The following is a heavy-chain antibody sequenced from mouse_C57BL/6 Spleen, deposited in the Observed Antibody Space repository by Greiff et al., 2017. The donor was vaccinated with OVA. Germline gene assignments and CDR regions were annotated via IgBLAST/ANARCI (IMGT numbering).Heavy chain of an antibody. CDR1: GYSITSGYY. J-gene: IGHJ3*01. Sequence: EVKLEESGPGLVKPSQSLSLTCSVTGYSITSGYYWNWIRQFPGNKLEWMGYISYDGSNNYNPSLKNRISITRDTSKNQFFLKLNSVTTEDTATYYCARGDDGYLFAYWGQGTLVTVSA. CDR3: ARGDDGYLFAY. V-gene: IGHV3-6*01. D-gene: IGHD2-3*01. CDR2: ISYDGSN.